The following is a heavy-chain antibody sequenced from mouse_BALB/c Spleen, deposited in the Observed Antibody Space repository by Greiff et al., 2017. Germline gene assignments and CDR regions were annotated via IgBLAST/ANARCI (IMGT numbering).Heavy chain of an antibody. V-gene: IGHV1-63*02. D-gene: IGHD2-1*01. CDR2: IYPGGGYT. CDR1: GYTFTNYW. J-gene: IGHJ4*01. CDR3: AREENGNLRYAMDY. Sequence: QVQLQQSGAELVRPGTSVKISCKASGYTFTNYWLGWVKQRPGHGLEWIGDIYPGGGYTNYNEKFKGKATLTADTSSSTAYMQLSSLTSEDSAVYFCAREENGNLRYAMDYWGQGTSVTVSS.